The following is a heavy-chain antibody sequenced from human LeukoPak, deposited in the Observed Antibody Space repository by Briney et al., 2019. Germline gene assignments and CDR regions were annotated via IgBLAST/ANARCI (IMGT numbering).Heavy chain of an antibody. CDR3: ARHSVDTATDNAFDI. CDR2: IYYSGST. Sequence: PSETLSLTCTVSGGSISSYYWSWIRQPPGKGLEWIGYIYYSGSTNYNPSLKSRVTISVDTSKNQFSLKLSSVTAADTAVYYCARHSVDTATDNAFDIWGQGTMVTVSS. CDR1: GGSISSYY. J-gene: IGHJ3*02. V-gene: IGHV4-59*08. D-gene: IGHD5-18*01.